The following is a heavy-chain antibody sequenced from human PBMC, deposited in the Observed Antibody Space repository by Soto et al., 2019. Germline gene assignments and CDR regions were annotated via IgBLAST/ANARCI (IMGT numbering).Heavy chain of an antibody. CDR1: GGSISSYY. V-gene: IGHV4-59*01. D-gene: IGHD2-15*01. CDR3: ARSLSGYCSGGSCYYYYYMDV. Sequence: PSETLSLTCTVSGGSISSYYWSWIRQPPGKGLEWIGYIYYSGSTNYNPSLKSRVTISVDTSKNQFSLKLSSVTAADTAVYYCARSLSGYCSGGSCYYYYYMDVWGKGTTVTVSS. CDR2: IYYSGST. J-gene: IGHJ6*03.